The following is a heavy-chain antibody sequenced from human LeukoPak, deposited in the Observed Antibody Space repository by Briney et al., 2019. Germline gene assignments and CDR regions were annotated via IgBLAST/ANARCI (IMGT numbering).Heavy chain of an antibody. Sequence: GGSLKLSCAASGFTFSGSAMHWVRQASGKGLGWVGRIRSKANSYATAYAASVKGRFTISRDDSKNTAYLQMNSLKTEDTAVYYCTSSDDYYDSSGYSWGQGTLVTVSS. CDR2: IRSKANSYAT. V-gene: IGHV3-73*01. D-gene: IGHD3-22*01. J-gene: IGHJ4*02. CDR1: GFTFSGSA. CDR3: TSSDDYYDSSGYS.